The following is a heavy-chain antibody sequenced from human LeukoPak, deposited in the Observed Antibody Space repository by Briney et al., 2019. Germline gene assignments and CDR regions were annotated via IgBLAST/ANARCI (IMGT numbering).Heavy chain of an antibody. CDR2: IYTSGST. CDR1: GGSISSYY. CDR3: AREGPAYDFWSGYYKGGIDY. V-gene: IGHV4-4*07. Sequence: SETLSLTCTVSGGSISSYYWSWIRQPAGKGLEWIGRIYTSGSTNYNPSLKSRVTMSVDTSKNQFSLKLSSVTAADTAVYYCAREGPAYDFWSGYYKGGIDYWGQGTLVTVSS. J-gene: IGHJ4*02. D-gene: IGHD3-3*01.